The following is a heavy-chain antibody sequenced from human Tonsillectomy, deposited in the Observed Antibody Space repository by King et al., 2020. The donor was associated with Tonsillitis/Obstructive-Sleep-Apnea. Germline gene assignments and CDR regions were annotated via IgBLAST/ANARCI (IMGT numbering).Heavy chain of an antibody. D-gene: IGHD6-19*01. Sequence: VQLVESGGGLVQPGGSLRLSCAASGFTFSSYAMTWVRQAPGKGLEWVSAISGSGGGTYSADFVKGRFTISRDNSKNTVYLQMNILGAEDTAVYYCAKITSYSSGWYEGHFDYWGQGTLVTVSS. J-gene: IGHJ4*02. V-gene: IGHV3-23*04. CDR2: ISGSGGGT. CDR3: AKITSYSSGWYEGHFDY. CDR1: GFTFSSYA.